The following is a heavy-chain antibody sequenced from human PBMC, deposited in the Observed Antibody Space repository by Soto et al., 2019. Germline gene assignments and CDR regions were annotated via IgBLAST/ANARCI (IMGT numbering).Heavy chain of an antibody. D-gene: IGHD6-13*01. CDR2: IYYSGST. V-gene: IGHV4-59*01. CDR1: GGSISSYY. Sequence: QVQLQEAGPGLVKPSETLSLTCTVSGGSISSYYWSWIRQPPGKGLEWIGYIYYSGSTNYNPSLKSRVTRSVDTSKNHFSLKLSSVTAADTAVYYCAREQQPLNDGMDVWGHGTTVTVSS. CDR3: AREQQPLNDGMDV. J-gene: IGHJ6*02.